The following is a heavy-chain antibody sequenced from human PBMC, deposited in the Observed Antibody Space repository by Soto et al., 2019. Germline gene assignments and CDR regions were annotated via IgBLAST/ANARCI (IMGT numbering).Heavy chain of an antibody. J-gene: IGHJ3*02. Sequence: GGSLRLSCAASGFTFSSYGMHWVLQAPGKGLEWVAVIWYDGSNKYYADSVKGRFTISRDNSKNTLYLQMNSLRAEDTAVYYCARDQFIAVAAPDAFAIRGQGTMVTVSS. V-gene: IGHV3-33*01. D-gene: IGHD6-19*01. CDR3: ARDQFIAVAAPDAFAI. CDR1: GFTFSSYG. CDR2: IWYDGSNK.